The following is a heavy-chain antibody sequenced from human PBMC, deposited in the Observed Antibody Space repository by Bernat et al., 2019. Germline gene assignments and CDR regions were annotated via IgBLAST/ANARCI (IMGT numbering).Heavy chain of an antibody. CDR2: IFSNDEK. V-gene: IGHV2-26*01. CDR3: ARIESSSWYYCDY. Sequence: QVTLKESGPVLVKPTETLTLTCTVSGFSLSNARMGVSWIRQPPGKALEWLALIFSNDEKSYSTSLKSRLTISKDTSKSQVVLTMTNMDPVDTATYYCARIESSSWYYCDYWGQGTLVTVSS. D-gene: IGHD6-13*01. CDR1: GFSLSNARMG. J-gene: IGHJ4*02.